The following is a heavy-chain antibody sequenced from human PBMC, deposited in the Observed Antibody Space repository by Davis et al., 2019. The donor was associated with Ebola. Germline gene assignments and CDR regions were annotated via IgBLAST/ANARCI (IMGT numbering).Heavy chain of an antibody. J-gene: IGHJ4*02. D-gene: IGHD3-9*01. CDR1: GDSVSSNSGA. CDR3: ARGWLRRYLDY. CDR2: TYYKSKWYS. Sequence: PSETLSLTCDISGDSVSSNSGAWNWIRQSPSRGLEWLGRTYYKSKWYSDYAVSVKSRITINPDTSKSQFSLQLNSVTPEDTAVYYCARGWLRRYLDYWGQGIPVTVSS. V-gene: IGHV6-1*01.